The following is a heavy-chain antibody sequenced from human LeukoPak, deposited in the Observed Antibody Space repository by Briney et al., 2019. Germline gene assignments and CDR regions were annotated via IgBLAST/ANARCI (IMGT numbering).Heavy chain of an antibody. CDR3: ARDSRIRLVIFY. V-gene: IGHV1-2*02. CDR1: GYTFTCYY. J-gene: IGHJ4*02. D-gene: IGHD3-9*01. Sequence: VASVKVSCKASGYTFTCYYMHWVRQAPRQGLEWMGWINPNSGGTNYAQKFQGRVTMTRDTSISTAYMELSRLRSDDTAVYYCARDSRIRLVIFYWGQGTLVTVSS. CDR2: INPNSGGT.